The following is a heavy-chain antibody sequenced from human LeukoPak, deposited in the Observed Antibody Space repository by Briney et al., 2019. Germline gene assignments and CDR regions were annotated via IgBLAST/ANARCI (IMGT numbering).Heavy chain of an antibody. CDR3: AKALGSGWPYYFDY. V-gene: IGHV3-9*01. J-gene: IGHJ4*02. Sequence: PGRSLRLSCAASGFTFDDYAMHWVRQAPGKGLEWVSGISWDSGSIGYADSVKGRFTISRDNAKNSLYLQMNSLRAEDTALYYCAKALGSGWPYYFDYWGQGTLVTVSS. D-gene: IGHD6-25*01. CDR1: GFTFDDYA. CDR2: ISWDSGSI.